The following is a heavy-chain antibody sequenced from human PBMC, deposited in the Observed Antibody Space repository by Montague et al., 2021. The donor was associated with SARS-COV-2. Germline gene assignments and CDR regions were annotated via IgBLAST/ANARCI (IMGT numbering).Heavy chain of an antibody. CDR3: ARSSYDHSGQDV. CDR2: IDYSGTT. D-gene: IGHD1-1*01. J-gene: IGHJ6*02. Sequence: SETLSLTCSVSGGSLSTYYWCWIRQPPGKGLVWIGYIDYSGTTRYNPSLRSRATISLDLSKNQFSLDLNSVTAADTAVYYCARSSYDHSGQDVWGQGTTVTV. CDR1: GGSLSTYY. V-gene: IGHV4-59*08.